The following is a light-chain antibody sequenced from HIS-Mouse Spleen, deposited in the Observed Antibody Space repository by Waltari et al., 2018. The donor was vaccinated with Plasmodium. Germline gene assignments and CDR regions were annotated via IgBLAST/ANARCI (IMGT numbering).Light chain of an antibody. CDR2: EDS. CDR3: YSTDSSGNHSV. V-gene: IGLV3-10*01. CDR1: ALPKKY. Sequence: SYELTQPPSVSVSPGQTARITCSGDALPKKYSYLYQKKSRQAPVLVIYEDSKRPSGIPERFSGSSSGTMATLTISGAQVEDEADYYCYSTDSSGNHSVFGSGTKVTVL. J-gene: IGLJ6*01.